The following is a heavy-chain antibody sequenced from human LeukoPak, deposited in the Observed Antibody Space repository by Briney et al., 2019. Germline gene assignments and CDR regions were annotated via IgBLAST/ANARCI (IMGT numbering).Heavy chain of an antibody. CDR3: ARDARGWYGDPAAITTGDAFDI. D-gene: IGHD6-19*01. J-gene: IGHJ3*02. Sequence: ASVKVSCKASGYTFIGYYMHWVRQAPGQGLEWMGWINPNSGGTNYAQKFQGRVTMTRDTSISTAYMELSRLRSDDTAVYYCARDARGWYGDPAAITTGDAFDIWGQGTMVTVSS. CDR2: INPNSGGT. V-gene: IGHV1-2*02. CDR1: GYTFIGYY.